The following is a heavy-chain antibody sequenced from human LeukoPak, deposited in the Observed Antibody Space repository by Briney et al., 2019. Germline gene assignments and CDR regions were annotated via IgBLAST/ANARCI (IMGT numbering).Heavy chain of an antibody. CDR3: ARGLAYCGGDCYWFGSPRRYYFDY. J-gene: IGHJ4*02. D-gene: IGHD2-21*02. Sequence: SVKVTCMASGYTYTSYVINWVRQATGKGLDWMGLMNPNSGNTGYAQKFHGRVTMTRNTSISTAYMQLSSLRSEDTAAYYCARGLAYCGGDCYWFGSPRRYYFDYWGQGTLVTASS. V-gene: IGHV1-8*01. CDR2: MNPNSGNT. CDR1: GYTYTSYV.